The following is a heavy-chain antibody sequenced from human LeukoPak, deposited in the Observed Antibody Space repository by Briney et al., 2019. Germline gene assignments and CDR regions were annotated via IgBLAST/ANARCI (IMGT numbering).Heavy chain of an antibody. V-gene: IGHV3-30-3*02. CDR3: AKRIDIAVVPEAATHQAFDV. D-gene: IGHD2-2*01. Sequence: GGSLRLSCAASGFTFSSYAMHWVRQAPGKGLEWVAVISYDGSNKYYADSVKGRFTISRDNSKNTLYLQMNSLRVDDTAVYYCAKRIDIAVVPEAATHQAFDVWGQGTMVTVSS. CDR2: ISYDGSNK. J-gene: IGHJ3*01. CDR1: GFTFSSYA.